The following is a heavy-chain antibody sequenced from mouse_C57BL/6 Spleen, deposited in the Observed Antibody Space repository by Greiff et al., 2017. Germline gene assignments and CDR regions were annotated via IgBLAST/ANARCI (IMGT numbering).Heavy chain of an antibody. V-gene: IGHV1-64*01. D-gene: IGHD3-3*01. CDR3: AREGGRDGDIEG. CDR1: GYTFTSYW. J-gene: IGHJ1*03. CDR2: IHPNSGST. Sequence: QVQLQQPGAELVKPGASVKLSCKASGYTFTSYWMHWVKQRPGQGLEWIGMIHPNSGSTNYNEKFKSKATMTVDKSSSTAYRQLSSLTSEDSAVYYGAREGGRDGDIEGGGTGTTVTVSS.